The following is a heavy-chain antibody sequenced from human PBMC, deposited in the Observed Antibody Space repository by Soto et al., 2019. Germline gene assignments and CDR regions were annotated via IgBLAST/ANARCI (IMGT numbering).Heavy chain of an antibody. CDR2: IYYSGST. CDR1: GGSISSCDYY. Sequence: TSETLSLTCTVSGGSISSCDYYWSWIRQPPGKGLEWIGYIYYSGSTYYNPSLKSRVTISVDTSKNQFSLKLSSVTAADTAVYYCARLGAFYQSLDPWGPGTLVTVSS. J-gene: IGHJ5*02. CDR3: ARLGAFYQSLDP. V-gene: IGHV4-30-4*01. D-gene: IGHD3-3*02.